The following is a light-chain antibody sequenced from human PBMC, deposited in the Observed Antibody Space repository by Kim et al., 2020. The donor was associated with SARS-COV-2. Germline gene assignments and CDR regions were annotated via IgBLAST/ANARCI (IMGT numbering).Light chain of an antibody. CDR2: DAF. J-gene: IGKJ4*01. V-gene: IGKV3-15*01. CDR3: QHYNNWISLS. Sequence: PPGETATLSGRASQSVGTKLAWYQQKPGQAPRLLIYDAFTRATGISARFSGSGSGTEFTLTISSLQSEDFAVYHCQHYNNWISLSFGGGTKVDIK. CDR1: QSVGTK.